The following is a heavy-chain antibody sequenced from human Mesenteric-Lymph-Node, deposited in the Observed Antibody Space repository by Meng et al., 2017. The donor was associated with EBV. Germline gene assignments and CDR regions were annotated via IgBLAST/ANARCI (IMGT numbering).Heavy chain of an antibody. CDR2: INHSGFS. J-gene: IGHJ4*02. CDR1: GGFFSGFY. CDR3: ARIRSIWGTYQNYYFDS. Sequence: HVQLQQWGAGLLKPTEPLSLNCAVYGGFFSGFYWTWIRQSPGRDLEWIGEINHSGFSKYNPSLKSRLTISLDTSKNQVSLTLGSVTAADTAVYYCARIRSIWGTYQNYYFDSWGQGTLVTVSS. D-gene: IGHD3-16*02. V-gene: IGHV4-34*01.